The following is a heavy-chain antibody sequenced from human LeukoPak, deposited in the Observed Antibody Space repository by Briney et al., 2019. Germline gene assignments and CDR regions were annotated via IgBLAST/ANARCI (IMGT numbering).Heavy chain of an antibody. D-gene: IGHD3-22*01. CDR3: ARDTDSSGYYLYYFDY. V-gene: IGHV3-30-3*01. CDR2: ISYDGSNK. Sequence: PGRSLRLSCAASGFTFSSYAMHWVRQAPGKGLEWVAVISYDGSNKYYADSVKGRFTISRDNSKNTLYLQMNSLRAEDTAVYYCARDTDSSGYYLYYFDYWGQGTLVTVSS. CDR1: GFTFSSYA. J-gene: IGHJ4*02.